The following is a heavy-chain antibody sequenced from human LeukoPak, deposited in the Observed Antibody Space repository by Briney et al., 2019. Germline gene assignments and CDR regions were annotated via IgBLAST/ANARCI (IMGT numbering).Heavy chain of an antibody. CDR2: IRSKTYGGAT. CDR3: TRAYYDVLPGDR. CDR1: GFTFGDYA. V-gene: IGHV3-49*04. D-gene: IGHD3-9*01. J-gene: IGHJ5*02. Sequence: PGGSLRLSCSASGFTFGDYAMSWVRQAPGKGLEWVGFIRSKTYGGATEYVASVKGRFTISRDDSKSIAYLQMNSLETEDTAMYYCTRAYYDVLPGDRWGQGTLVTVSS.